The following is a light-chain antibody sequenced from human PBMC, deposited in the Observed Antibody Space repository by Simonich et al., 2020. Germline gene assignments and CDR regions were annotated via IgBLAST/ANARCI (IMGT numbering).Light chain of an antibody. CDR1: KLEDKY. Sequence: SYELTQPPSVSVSPGQTASITCSGDKLEDKYAFWYQQKPAHSTGLGIYHDSKRPSGIPERFSGSNSGNTATLTISGTQAMDEADYYCQAWDSSTAVFGGGTKLTVL. V-gene: IGLV3-1*01. J-gene: IGLJ3*02. CDR3: QAWDSSTAV. CDR2: HDS.